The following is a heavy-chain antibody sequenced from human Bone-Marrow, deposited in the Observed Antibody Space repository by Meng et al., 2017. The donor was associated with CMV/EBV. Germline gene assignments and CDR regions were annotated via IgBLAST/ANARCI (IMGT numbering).Heavy chain of an antibody. Sequence: GESLKISCAASGFTFSSYSMNWVRQAPGKGLVWVSRINSDGSSTSYADSVKGRFTISRDNSKSTLYLQMNSLRAEDTAVYYRARVGPRVTFVGFTFDFWGLGTLVTVSS. D-gene: IGHD3/OR15-3a*01. J-gene: IGHJ4*02. CDR1: GFTFSSYS. CDR2: INSDGSST. CDR3: ARVGPRVTFVGFTFDF. V-gene: IGHV3-74*01.